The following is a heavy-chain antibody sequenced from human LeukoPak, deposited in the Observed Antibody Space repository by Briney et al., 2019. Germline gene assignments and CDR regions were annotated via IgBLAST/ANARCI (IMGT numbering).Heavy chain of an antibody. J-gene: IGHJ6*03. Sequence: ASVKVSCKASGYTFTSYDINWVRQATGQGLEWMGWMNPNSGNTGYAQKFQGRVTMTRNTSISTAYMELSSLRSEDTAVYYCARGPRAAGPPNYYGSGRPRVDYYYYYMDVWGKGTTVTVSS. CDR1: GYTFTSYD. CDR3: ARGPRAAGPPNYYGSGRPRVDYYYYYMDV. V-gene: IGHV1-8*01. D-gene: IGHD3-10*01. CDR2: MNPNSGNT.